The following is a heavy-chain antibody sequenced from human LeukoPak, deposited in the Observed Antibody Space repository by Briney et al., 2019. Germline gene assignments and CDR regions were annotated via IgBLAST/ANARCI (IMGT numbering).Heavy chain of an antibody. Sequence: GGSLRLSCAASGFTFSSYAMSWVRQAPGKGLEWVSAISGSGGRTYYADSVKGRFTISRDNSKNTLYLQMNSLRAEDTAVYYCAKPRDSSGYPYYFDYWGQGTLVTVSS. CDR1: GFTFSSYA. CDR3: AKPRDSSGYPYYFDY. CDR2: ISGSGGRT. D-gene: IGHD3-22*01. J-gene: IGHJ4*02. V-gene: IGHV3-23*01.